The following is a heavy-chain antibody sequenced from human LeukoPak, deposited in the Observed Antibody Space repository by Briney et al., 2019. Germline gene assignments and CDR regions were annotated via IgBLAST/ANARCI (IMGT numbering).Heavy chain of an antibody. CDR2: ISYDGSNK. CDR1: GFTFSSYG. Sequence: PGGSLRLSCAASGFTFSSYGMHWVRQAPGKGLEWVAVISYDGSNKYYPDSVKGRFTISRDNSKNTLYLQMNSLRAEDTAVYYCAKDRTKTYYYDSSGNFDYWGQGTLVTVSS. V-gene: IGHV3-30*18. CDR3: AKDRTKTYYYDSSGNFDY. J-gene: IGHJ4*02. D-gene: IGHD3-22*01.